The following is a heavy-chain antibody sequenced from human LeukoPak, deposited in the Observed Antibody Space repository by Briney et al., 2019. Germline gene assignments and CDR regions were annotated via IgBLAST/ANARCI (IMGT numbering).Heavy chain of an antibody. CDR3: ASGGTGARKFYSDPFHY. CDR1: GFTVSSNY. J-gene: IGHJ4*02. D-gene: IGHD2-15*01. CDR2: LYSAGAT. Sequence: PGGSLRLSCAASGFTVSSNYMSWVRQAPGKGLEWVSILYSAGATYYADSVKGRFTISRDNSKNTLYLQMTSLRVEDTAVYYCASGGTGARKFYSDPFHYWGQGTLVTVSS. V-gene: IGHV3-53*01.